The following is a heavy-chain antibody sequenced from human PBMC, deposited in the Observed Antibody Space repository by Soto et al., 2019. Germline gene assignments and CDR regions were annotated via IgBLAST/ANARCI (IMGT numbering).Heavy chain of an antibody. J-gene: IGHJ4*02. Sequence: SVKVSCKASGCTFRTYSITWVRQAPGQGLEWMGKIIPILDMANYAQKFQGRVTITADKSTSIAYMELNSLRSEDTAVYYFNFWGQGTLVTVSS. V-gene: IGHV1-69*02. D-gene: IGHD1-20*01. CDR2: IIPILDMA. CDR3: NF. CDR1: GCTFRTYS.